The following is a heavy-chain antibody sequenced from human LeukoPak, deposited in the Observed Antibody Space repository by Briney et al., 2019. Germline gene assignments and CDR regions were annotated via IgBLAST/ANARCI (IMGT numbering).Heavy chain of an antibody. CDR2: IYYSGST. D-gene: IGHD1-26*01. CDR1: GGSISSYY. Sequence: SETLSLTCTVSGGSISSYYWSWIRQPPGKGLEWIGYIYYSGSTNYNPSLKSRVTISVDTSKNQFSLKLSSVTAADTAVYYCARGRSGSYLDHFDYWGQGTLVTVSS. J-gene: IGHJ4*02. CDR3: ARGRSGSYLDHFDY. V-gene: IGHV4-59*01.